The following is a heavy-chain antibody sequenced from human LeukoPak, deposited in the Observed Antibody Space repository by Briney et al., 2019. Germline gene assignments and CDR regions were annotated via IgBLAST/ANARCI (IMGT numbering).Heavy chain of an antibody. D-gene: IGHD5-18*01. J-gene: IGHJ4*02. CDR3: ARGLSGDSHGFEY. CDR2: IHSSGTT. V-gene: IGHV4-4*07. Sequence: SETLSLTCTVSDGSISDYYWSWVRQPAGKGLELIGRIHSSGTTNYNPSLRSRVTMSVDTSKNQFSLMLSSVTAADTAMYYCARGLSGDSHGFEYWGRGALVTVSS. CDR1: DGSISDYY.